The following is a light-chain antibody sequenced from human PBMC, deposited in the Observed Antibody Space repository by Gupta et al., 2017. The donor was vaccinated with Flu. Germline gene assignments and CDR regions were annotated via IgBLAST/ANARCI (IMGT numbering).Light chain of an antibody. CDR2: SNN. CDR3: AESDDSLRGPL. Sequence: QSVLTQPPSASGTPGQRVTISCSGSNSNIGSNGVSWYQQLPGAAPKLLIYSNNQRPSGVTDRVLCYTSGNSASPGISGLQSEDEADDYCAESDDSLRGPLFGDGTKLTVL. J-gene: IGLJ3*02. CDR1: NSNIGSNG. V-gene: IGLV1-44*01.